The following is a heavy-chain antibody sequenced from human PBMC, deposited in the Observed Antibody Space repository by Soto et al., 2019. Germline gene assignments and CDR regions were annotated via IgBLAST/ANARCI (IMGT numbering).Heavy chain of an antibody. Sequence: NPSETLSLTCTVSGGSVSSGSYYWSWIRQPPGKGLEWIGYIYYSGSTNYNPSLKSRVTISVDTSKNQFSLKLSSVTAADTAVYYCAREVGTYYDYVWGSYRYTGRYFDYWGQGTLVTVSS. CDR1: GGSVSSGSYY. J-gene: IGHJ4*02. D-gene: IGHD3-16*02. CDR3: AREVGTYYDYVWGSYRYTGRYFDY. CDR2: IYYSGST. V-gene: IGHV4-61*01.